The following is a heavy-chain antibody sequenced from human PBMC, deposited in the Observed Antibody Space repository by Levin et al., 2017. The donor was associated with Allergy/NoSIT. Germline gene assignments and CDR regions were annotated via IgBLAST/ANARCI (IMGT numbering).Heavy chain of an antibody. CDR2: ISYDGSNK. V-gene: IGHV3-30*04. CDR3: ASKDRYCSSTSCYGDV. CDR1: GFTFSSYA. J-gene: IGHJ6*02. Sequence: PGGSLRLSCAASGFTFSSYAMHWVRQAPGKGLEWVAVISYDGSNKYYADSVKGRFTISRDNSKNTLYLQMNSLRAEDTAVYYCASKDRYCSSTSCYGDVWGQGTTVTVSS. D-gene: IGHD2-2*01.